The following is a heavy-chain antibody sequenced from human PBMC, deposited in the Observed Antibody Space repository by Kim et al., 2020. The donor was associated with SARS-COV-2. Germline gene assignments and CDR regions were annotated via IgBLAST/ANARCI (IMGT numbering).Heavy chain of an antibody. CDR3: ARDYGDYESSNWFDP. Sequence: GGSLRLSCAASGFTFSSYAMHWVRQAPGKGLEWVAVISYDGSNKYYADSVKGRFTISRDNSKNTLYLQMNSLRAEDTAVYYCARDYGDYESSNWFDPWGQGTLVTVSS. D-gene: IGHD4-17*01. CDR1: GFTFSSYA. CDR2: ISYDGSNK. V-gene: IGHV3-30-3*01. J-gene: IGHJ5*02.